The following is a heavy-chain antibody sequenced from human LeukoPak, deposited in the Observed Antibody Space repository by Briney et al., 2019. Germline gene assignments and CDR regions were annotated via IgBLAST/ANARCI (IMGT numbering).Heavy chain of an antibody. CDR2: IYTSGST. D-gene: IGHD3-22*01. CDR3: ARVGQDSSGYYRIFDY. CDR1: GGSISSYY. J-gene: IGHJ4*02. Sequence: SGTLSLTCIVSGGSISSYYWSWIRQPAGKGLEWIGRIYTSGSTNYNPSLKSRVTISVDKSKNQFSPKLSSVTAADTAVYYCARVGQDSSGYYRIFDYWGQGTLVTVSS. V-gene: IGHV4-4*07.